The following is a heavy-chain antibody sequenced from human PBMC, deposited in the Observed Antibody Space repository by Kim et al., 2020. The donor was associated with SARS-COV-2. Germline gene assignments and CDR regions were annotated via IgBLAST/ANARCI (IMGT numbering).Heavy chain of an antibody. CDR1: GLSFDSSA. Sequence: GGSLRLSCAASGLSFDSSAMNWVRQAPGKGLEWVAVISFDGRNKAYAGSVKGRVTISRDNSKSTLHLQMNSLRFEDTAVYYCARGNYYESVSLSDYYNGMAVWGQGTTVTASS. CDR2: ISFDGRNK. V-gene: IGHV3-30-3*01. D-gene: IGHD3-10*01. J-gene: IGHJ6*02. CDR3: ARGNYYESVSLSDYYNGMAV.